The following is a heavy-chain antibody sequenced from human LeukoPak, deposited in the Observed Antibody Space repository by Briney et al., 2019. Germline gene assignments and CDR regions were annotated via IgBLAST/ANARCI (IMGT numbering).Heavy chain of an antibody. J-gene: IGHJ3*02. CDR2: IIPIFGTA. D-gene: IGHD2-21*02. V-gene: IGHV1-69*05. CDR1: GGTFSSYA. CDR3: ARDLLYCGGDCYSSVI. Sequence: SVKVSCKASGGTFSSYAISWVRQAPGQGLEWMGRIIPIFGTANYAQKFQGRVTITTDESTSTAYVELSSLRSEDTAVYYCARDLLYCGGDCYSSVIWGQGTMVTVSS.